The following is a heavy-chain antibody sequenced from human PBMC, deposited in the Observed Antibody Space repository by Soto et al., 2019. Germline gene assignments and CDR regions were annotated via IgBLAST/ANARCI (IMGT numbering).Heavy chain of an antibody. D-gene: IGHD2-2*01. J-gene: IGHJ6*02. CDR3: ARGTVVVPAAAGGMDA. CDR1: GGSFSGYY. CDR2: INHSGST. V-gene: IGHV4-34*01. Sequence: PAETLSLTCAVYGGSFSGYYWSWIRQPPGKGLEWIGEINHSGSTNYNPSLKSRVTISVDTAKNQFPLKLSSVTAADTAVYYCARGTVVVPAAAGGMDAWGQGTTVTVSS.